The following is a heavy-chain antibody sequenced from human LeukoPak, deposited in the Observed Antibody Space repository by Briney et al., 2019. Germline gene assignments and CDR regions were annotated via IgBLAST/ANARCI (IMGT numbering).Heavy chain of an antibody. CDR1: GYSFTSYS. V-gene: IGHV5-51*01. Sequence: GASLKISLKGSGYSFTSYSIGRVRQMPGKGMEWVGVTYPGDSDTRYSPSFQGQVTISADKSISTAYLQWSSLKASDTAMYYCARRGGVPAARYYYYYGMDVWGQGTTVTVSS. D-gene: IGHD2-2*01. J-gene: IGHJ6*02. CDR2: TYPGDSDT. CDR3: ARRGGVPAARYYYYYGMDV.